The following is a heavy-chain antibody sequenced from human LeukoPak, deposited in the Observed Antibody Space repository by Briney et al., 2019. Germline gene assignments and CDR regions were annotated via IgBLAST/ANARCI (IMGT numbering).Heavy chain of an antibody. CDR1: GFTVNSNY. CDR3: ARELNGYGYYFFDY. V-gene: IGHV3-53*01. Sequence: PGGSLRLSCAASGFTVNSNYMSWVRQAPGKGLEWVSVIYSGGSTYYADSVKGRFTISRDNAKNSLYLQMNGLGAEDTAVYYCARELNGYGYYFFDYWGPGTLVTVSS. J-gene: IGHJ4*02. D-gene: IGHD3-16*01. CDR2: IYSGGST.